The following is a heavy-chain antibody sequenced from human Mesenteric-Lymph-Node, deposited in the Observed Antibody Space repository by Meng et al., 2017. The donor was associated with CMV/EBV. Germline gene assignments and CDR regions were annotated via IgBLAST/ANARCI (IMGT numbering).Heavy chain of an antibody. Sequence: GGPLRLSCAASGFTFDDYAMKLVRQAPGKGLEWVSAISGSGGSTYYADSVKGRFTISRDNSKNTLYLQMNSLRAEDTAVYYCAKEGQYYDFWSGYYYGNWFDPWGQGTLVTVSS. D-gene: IGHD3-3*01. J-gene: IGHJ5*02. V-gene: IGHV3-23*01. CDR3: AKEGQYYDFWSGYYYGNWFDP. CDR1: GFTFDDYA. CDR2: ISGSGGST.